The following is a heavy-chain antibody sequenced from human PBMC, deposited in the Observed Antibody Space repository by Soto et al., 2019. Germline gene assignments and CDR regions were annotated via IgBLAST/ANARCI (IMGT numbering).Heavy chain of an antibody. Sequence: GGSLRLSCAASGFTFSSYSMNWVRQAPGKGLQWVSYISSSSSTIYYADSVKGRFTISRDNAKNSLYLQMNSLRDEDTAVYYCARDGTYYDFWSGYYMNGMDVWGQGTTVTVSS. J-gene: IGHJ6*02. D-gene: IGHD3-3*01. CDR1: GFTFSSYS. V-gene: IGHV3-48*02. CDR3: ARDGTYYDFWSGYYMNGMDV. CDR2: ISSSSSTI.